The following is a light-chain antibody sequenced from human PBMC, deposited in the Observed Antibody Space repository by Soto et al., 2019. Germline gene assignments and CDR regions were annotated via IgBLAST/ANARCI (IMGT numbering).Light chain of an antibody. J-gene: IGKJ1*01. Sequence: ETVMTQSPATLSVSPGESVTLSCRASEGVSTYLAWYQQKPGQAPRLLIYGASARATGIPARFSGNGSGTEFTLIISNLQPEDFAVYYCHQYLNWPQAFGQGTKVEIK. CDR3: HQYLNWPQA. CDR1: EGVSTY. CDR2: GAS. V-gene: IGKV3-15*01.